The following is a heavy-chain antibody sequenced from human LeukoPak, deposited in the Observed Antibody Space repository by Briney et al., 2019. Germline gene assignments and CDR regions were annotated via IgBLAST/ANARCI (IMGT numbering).Heavy chain of an antibody. CDR3: AKGSGTGYYMYFDL. J-gene: IGHJ2*01. CDR1: GFTFSSYS. D-gene: IGHD3/OR15-3a*01. Sequence: GGSLRLSCAASGFTFSSYSMSWVRQAPGKGLEGVSAISGSGGSTYYADSVKGRFTISRDNSKNALYLQMNSLRAEDTAVYYCAKGSGTGYYMYFDLWGRGTLVTVSS. CDR2: ISGSGGST. V-gene: IGHV3-23*01.